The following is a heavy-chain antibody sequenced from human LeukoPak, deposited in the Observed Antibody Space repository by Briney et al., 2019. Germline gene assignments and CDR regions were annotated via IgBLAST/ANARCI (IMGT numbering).Heavy chain of an antibody. J-gene: IGHJ3*02. CDR1: GGSIRSYS. Sequence: TSETLSLTCTVSGGSIRSYSWNWIRQPAGKGLEWIGRIYTSGSTNYNPSLKSRVTMSVDTSKNQFSLKLSSVTAADTAVYFCARDQGYSSGWYDAFDIWGQGTMVTVSS. V-gene: IGHV4-4*07. CDR2: IYTSGST. CDR3: ARDQGYSSGWYDAFDI. D-gene: IGHD6-19*01.